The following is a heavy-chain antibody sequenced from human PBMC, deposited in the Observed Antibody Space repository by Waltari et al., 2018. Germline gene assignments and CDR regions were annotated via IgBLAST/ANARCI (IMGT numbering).Heavy chain of an antibody. D-gene: IGHD6-13*01. Sequence: QVQLVESGGGVVQPGGSLRLSCAASGFTFSSYGMHWVRQAPGKGLEWVALIRYDGSNKYYADSVKGRFTISRDNSKNTLYLQMNSLRAEDTAVYYCAKSAAGTLAPLDYWGQGTLVTVSS. CDR1: GFTFSSYG. V-gene: IGHV3-30*02. J-gene: IGHJ4*02. CDR3: AKSAAGTLAPLDY. CDR2: IRYDGSNK.